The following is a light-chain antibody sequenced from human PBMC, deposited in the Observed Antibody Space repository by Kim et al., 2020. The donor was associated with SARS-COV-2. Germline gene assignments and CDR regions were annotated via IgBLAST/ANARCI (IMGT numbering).Light chain of an antibody. CDR3: QSYNRSNVV. J-gene: IGLJ2*01. Sequence: NFMLTQPHSVSESPGKTVTISCTRSSGSIDDNYVQWYQQRPGGVPTTVIYEDDKRPSGVSDRFSGSIDNSSNSDSLTISGLKTEDEADYYCQSYNRSNVVFGGGTQLTVL. CDR2: EDD. CDR1: SGSIDDNY. V-gene: IGLV6-57*04.